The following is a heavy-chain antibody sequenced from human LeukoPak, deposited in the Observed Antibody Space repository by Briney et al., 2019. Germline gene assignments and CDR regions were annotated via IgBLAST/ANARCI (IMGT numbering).Heavy chain of an antibody. D-gene: IGHD3-22*01. CDR1: GFTFSSYA. CDR3: AREKTYYSDSSGYYGTFDY. Sequence: GGSLRLSCAASGFTFSSYAMSWVRQAPGKGLEWVSAISGSGGSTYYADSVKGRFTISRDNAKNSLYLQMNSLRAEDTAVYYCAREKTYYSDSSGYYGTFDYWGQGTLVTVSS. V-gene: IGHV3-23*01. J-gene: IGHJ4*02. CDR2: ISGSGGST.